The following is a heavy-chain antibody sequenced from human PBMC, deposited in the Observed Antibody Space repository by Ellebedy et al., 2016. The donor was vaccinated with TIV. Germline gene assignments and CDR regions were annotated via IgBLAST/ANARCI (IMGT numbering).Heavy chain of an antibody. CDR3: ASRITAATMDV. Sequence: GESLKISCKGFGYSFTNYWIDWVRQVPGKGLEWVGIIYPDDSDTRYSPSFQGQVTMSADKSINTAYLQWSSLKASDSAMYFCASRITAATMDVWGQGTTVTVSS. CDR2: IYPDDSDT. D-gene: IGHD2-2*01. CDR1: GYSFTNYW. V-gene: IGHV5-51*01. J-gene: IGHJ6*02.